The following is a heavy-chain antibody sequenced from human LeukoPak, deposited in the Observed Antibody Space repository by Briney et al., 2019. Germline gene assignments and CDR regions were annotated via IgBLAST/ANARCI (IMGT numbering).Heavy chain of an antibody. J-gene: IGHJ6*03. CDR1: GGTFSSYA. CDR2: IIPIFGTA. D-gene: IGHD3-3*01. Sequence: SVKVSCKASGGTFSSYAISWVRQAPGQGLEWMGGIIPIFGTANYAQKFQGRVTITTGESTSTAYMELSSLRSEDTAVYYCARGRITIFGVVNYHYYYMDVWGKGTTVTVSS. CDR3: ARGRITIFGVVNYHYYYMDV. V-gene: IGHV1-69*05.